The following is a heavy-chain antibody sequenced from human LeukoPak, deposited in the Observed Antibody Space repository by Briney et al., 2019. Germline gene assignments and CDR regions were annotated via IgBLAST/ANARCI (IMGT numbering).Heavy chain of an antibody. V-gene: IGHV4-4*07. CDR2: IHTSGST. CDR1: GGSISSYY. J-gene: IGHJ5*02. Sequence: SETLSLTCTVSGGSISSYYWSWIRQPPGKGLEWIGRIHTSGSTKYNPSLMSRVTISVDTSKNQFSLKLSSVTAADTAVYYCTRLNYRLYNWFDPWGQGTLVTVSS. CDR3: TRLNYRLYNWFDP. D-gene: IGHD5-24*01.